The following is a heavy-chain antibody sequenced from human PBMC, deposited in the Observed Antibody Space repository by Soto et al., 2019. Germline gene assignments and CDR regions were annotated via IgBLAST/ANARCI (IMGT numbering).Heavy chain of an antibody. CDR3: ARDNGLRWYPNWFDP. V-gene: IGHV3-23*01. D-gene: IGHD4-17*01. Sequence: PGGSLRLSCVVTGVSFRNFAMSWVRQAPGKGLEWISGISGSGETTYYIDSVKGRFTISRDNSKNTLYLQMNNLRAEDTALYFCARDNGLRWYPNWFDPRGQGTQVTVSS. CDR1: GVSFRNFA. CDR2: ISGSGETT. J-gene: IGHJ5*02.